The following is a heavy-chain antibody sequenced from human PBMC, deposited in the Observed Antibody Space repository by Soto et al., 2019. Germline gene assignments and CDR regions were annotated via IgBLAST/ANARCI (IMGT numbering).Heavy chain of an antibody. CDR1: GFTFSSYW. CDR2: IKQDGSEK. D-gene: IGHD2-8*01. J-gene: IGHJ4*02. Sequence: EVQLVESGGGLVQPGGSLRLSCAASGFTFSSYWMSWVRQAPGKGLEWVANIKQDGSEKYYVDSVKGRFTISRDNAKNSLYLQMSSLRADDTAVYYCVSGVDAGSFDYWGQGTLVTVSS. V-gene: IGHV3-7*01. CDR3: VSGVDAGSFDY.